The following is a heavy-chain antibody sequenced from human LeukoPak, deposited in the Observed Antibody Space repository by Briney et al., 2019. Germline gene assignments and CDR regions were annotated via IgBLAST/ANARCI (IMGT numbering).Heavy chain of an antibody. Sequence: PGGSLRLSCAASGMTFINHWMHSVRQAPGGGLVWVSLIKTDGRTTIYADSVKGRFTISRGNGKSTLYLQMNSLRAEDTAIYYCTTGPSYGYEWWGQGTVVTVSS. D-gene: IGHD3-16*01. CDR3: TTGPSYGYEW. J-gene: IGHJ4*02. V-gene: IGHV3-74*01. CDR1: GMTFINHW. CDR2: IKTDGRTT.